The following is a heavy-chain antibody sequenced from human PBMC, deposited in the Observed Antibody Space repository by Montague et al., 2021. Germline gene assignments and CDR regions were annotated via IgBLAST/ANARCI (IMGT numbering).Heavy chain of an antibody. CDR3: ARARITGTTTPLDS. D-gene: IGHD1/OR15-1a*01. CDR2: FYSGGNT. V-gene: IGHV4-39*01. CDR1: GGSISSTSHY. J-gene: IGHJ4*02. Sequence: SETLSLTCTVSGGSISSTSHYWDWIRQPPGKGLEWIGTFYSGGNTYYNLALKSRVSISADTSNNQFSLKLHSVTAADTAVYFCARARITGTTTPLDSWGQGTLVIVSS.